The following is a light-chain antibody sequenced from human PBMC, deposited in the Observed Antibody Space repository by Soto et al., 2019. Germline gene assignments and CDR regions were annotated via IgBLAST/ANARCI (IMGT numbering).Light chain of an antibody. CDR2: EVS. CDR3: TSFTSSSTSRV. J-gene: IGLJ3*02. Sequence: QSALTQPASVSGSPGQSITISCTGTSSDIGRYNFVSWYQQDPGKAPKAMIYEVSNRPSGVSHRFSGSKSGNTASLTISGLQAEDEGHYYCTSFTSSSTSRVFGGGTQLTVL. CDR1: SSDIGRYNF. V-gene: IGLV2-14*01.